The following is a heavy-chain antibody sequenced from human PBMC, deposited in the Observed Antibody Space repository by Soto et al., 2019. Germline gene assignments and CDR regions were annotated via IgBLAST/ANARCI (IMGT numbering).Heavy chain of an antibody. CDR1: GFIFSTYE. Sequence: PGGSLRLSCAASGFIFSTYEMNWVRQAQGKGLEWVSYISSRHDTVYYADSVKGRFTISRDNAKNSLYLQMNSLRVEDTAVYYCARETYGGNPLGPWGQGTLVTVSS. CDR2: ISSRHDTV. V-gene: IGHV3-48*03. CDR3: ARETYGGNPLGP. J-gene: IGHJ5*02. D-gene: IGHD4-17*01.